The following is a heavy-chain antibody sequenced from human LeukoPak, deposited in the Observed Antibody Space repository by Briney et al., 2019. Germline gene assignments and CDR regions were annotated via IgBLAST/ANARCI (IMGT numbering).Heavy chain of an antibody. J-gene: IGHJ4*02. CDR3: VNHDYGDYYVG. Sequence: GGSLRLSCAASGFTFSIYWMHWVRQAPGKGLVWVLRINPDGTNTDYADSVKGRFTISRDNAKNTLYLQMNRLRAEDAAVYFCVNHDYGDYYVGGGQGTLVTVSS. CDR2: INPDGTNT. CDR1: GFTFSIYW. D-gene: IGHD4-17*01. V-gene: IGHV3-74*01.